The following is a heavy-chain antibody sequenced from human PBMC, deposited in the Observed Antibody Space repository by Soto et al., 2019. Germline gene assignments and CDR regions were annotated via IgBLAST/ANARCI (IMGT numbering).Heavy chain of an antibody. V-gene: IGHV3-15*01. Sequence: GGSLRLSCAASGLIFSDVWMTWVRQAPGKGLEWVGRIKTKPDDGTIDYAAPVRGRFTISRGDSKNTLYLQMTSLTPDDTGVYYCTTSNLGVDFWGPGTLVTVSS. J-gene: IGHJ4*02. CDR2: IKTKPDDGTI. D-gene: IGHD1-1*01. CDR1: GLIFSDVW. CDR3: TTSNLGVDF.